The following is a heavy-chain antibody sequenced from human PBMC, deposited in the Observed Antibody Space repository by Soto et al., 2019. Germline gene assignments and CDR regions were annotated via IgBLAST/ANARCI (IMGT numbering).Heavy chain of an antibody. CDR3: AGGVIGHDNYETIGYYFDH. J-gene: IGHJ4*02. Sequence: QVQLIQFGAEVKKPGASVKVSCRTSGYTFTKFHIHWVRQAPGQGLEWMGMIDPSGGVTRDAQRFQGRITMTSETSTSSVYMELRGLTSEDTAVYYCAGGVIGHDNYETIGYYFDHWGTGTLVTVSS. V-gene: IGHV1-46*01. CDR1: GYTFTKFH. D-gene: IGHD3-16*01. CDR2: IDPSGGVT.